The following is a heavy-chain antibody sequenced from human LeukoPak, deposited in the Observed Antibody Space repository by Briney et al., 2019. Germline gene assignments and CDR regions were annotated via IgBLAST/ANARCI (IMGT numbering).Heavy chain of an antibody. J-gene: IGHJ4*02. CDR2: LSASGGLT. CDR3: AKGGSSYSEMDY. CDR1: GFTFSSYA. D-gene: IGHD4-11*01. V-gene: IGHV3-23*01. Sequence: GGSLRLSCAASGFTFSSYAMSWVRQAQGKGLEWVSGLSASGGLTYYSDSVKGRFTISRDNSKNTLYLQMNSLRADDTAVYYCAKGGSSYSEMDYWGQGTLVTVSS.